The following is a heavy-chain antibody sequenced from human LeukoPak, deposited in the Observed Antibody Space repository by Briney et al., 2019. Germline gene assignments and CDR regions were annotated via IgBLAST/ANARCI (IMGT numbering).Heavy chain of an antibody. CDR2: IYYSGTT. Sequence: SETLSLTCTVSGGSISDYYWSWIRQPPGKGLEWIGYIYYSGTTNYNPSLKSRVTISVDTSKNQFSLKLSSVTAADTAVYYCARHLGGVHYYGSGSHLSNYYYYGMDVWGQGTTVTVSS. J-gene: IGHJ6*02. D-gene: IGHD3-10*01. CDR3: ARHLGGVHYYGSGSHLSNYYYYGMDV. V-gene: IGHV4-59*08. CDR1: GGSISDYY.